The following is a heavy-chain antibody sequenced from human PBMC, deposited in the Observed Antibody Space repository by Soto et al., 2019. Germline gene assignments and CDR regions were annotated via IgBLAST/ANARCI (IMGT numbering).Heavy chain of an antibody. CDR1: GYTFTSYG. J-gene: IGHJ1*01. CDR3: ATWETYYYDSSGSEYFQH. Sequence: GASVKVSCKASGYTFTSYGISWVRQAPGQGLEWMGWISAYNGNTNYAQKLQGRVTMTTDTSTSTAYMELSSLRSEDTAVYYCATWETYYYDSSGSEYFQHWGQGTLVTVSS. D-gene: IGHD3-22*01. CDR2: ISAYNGNT. V-gene: IGHV1-18*01.